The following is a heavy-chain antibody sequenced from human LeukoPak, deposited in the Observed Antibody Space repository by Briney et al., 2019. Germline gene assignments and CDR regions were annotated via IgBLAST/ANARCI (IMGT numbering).Heavy chain of an antibody. CDR3: ARDGLIAPYYYYGMDV. J-gene: IGHJ6*02. CDR1: GFTFSSYA. Sequence: GRSLRLSCAASGFTFSSYAMHWVREAPGKGVEWGAVISYDGSNKYYADSVKGRFTISRDNSKNTLYLQMHSLRAEDTAVYYCARDGLIAPYYYYGMDVWGQGTTVTVSS. D-gene: IGHD2/OR15-2a*01. V-gene: IGHV3-30-3*01. CDR2: ISYDGSNK.